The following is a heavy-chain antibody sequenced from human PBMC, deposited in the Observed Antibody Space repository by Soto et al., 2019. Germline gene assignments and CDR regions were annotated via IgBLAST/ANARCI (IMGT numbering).Heavy chain of an antibody. CDR2: FDPEDGET. J-gene: IGHJ5*02. CDR1: GYTLTELS. V-gene: IGHV1-24*01. CDR3: ATDRGVLSGRSVGFDP. Sequence: ASVKVSCKVSGYTLTELSMHWVRQAPGKGLEWMGGFDPEDGETIYAQKFQGRVTMTEDTSTDTAYMELSSLRSEDTAVYYCATDRGVLSGRSVGFDPWGQGTLVTVSS. D-gene: IGHD2-2*01.